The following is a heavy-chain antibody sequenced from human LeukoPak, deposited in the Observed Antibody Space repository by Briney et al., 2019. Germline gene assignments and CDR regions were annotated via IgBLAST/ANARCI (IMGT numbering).Heavy chain of an antibody. CDR3: ARHGGTRVTLVEVYYFDY. D-gene: IGHD4-11*01. J-gene: IGHJ4*02. CDR1: GGSINSSDYY. Sequence: SETLSLTSTVSGGSINSSDYYWGWIRQPPGKGLEWIGSIYHSGSMYASHKSRVTISVDTSKNQFSLKLSSVTAADTAVYYCARHGGTRVTLVEVYYFDYWGQGTLVTVSS. CDR2: IYHSGSM. V-gene: IGHV4-39*01.